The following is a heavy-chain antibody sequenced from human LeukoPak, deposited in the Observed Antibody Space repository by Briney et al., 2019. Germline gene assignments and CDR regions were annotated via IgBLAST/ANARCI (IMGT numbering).Heavy chain of an antibody. D-gene: IGHD1-26*01. CDR1: GFTFSNYG. J-gene: IGHJ6*03. Sequence: PGGSLRLSCAASGFTFSNYGMHWVRQAPGKGLEWVAFIRYDAINKYYADSVKGRFTISRDNSRNTLYLQMNSLRAEDTALYYCAKDGDTVSGTYYFDMDVWGKGTTVTISS. CDR2: IRYDAINK. CDR3: AKDGDTVSGTYYFDMDV. V-gene: IGHV3-30*02.